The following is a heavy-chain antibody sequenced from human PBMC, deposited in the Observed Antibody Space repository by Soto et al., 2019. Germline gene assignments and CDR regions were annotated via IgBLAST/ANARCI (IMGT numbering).Heavy chain of an antibody. Sequence: EVQLLESGGGLVQPGGSLRLSCAASGFTFSSYAMSWVRQAPGKGREWVSAISGSGGSTYYADSVKGRFTISRDNSKNTLYLQMNSLRAEDTAVYYCAKVGGSYDTGGYWGQGTLVTVSS. CDR1: GFTFSSYA. V-gene: IGHV3-23*01. CDR2: ISGSGGST. D-gene: IGHD1-26*01. J-gene: IGHJ4*02. CDR3: AKVGGSYDTGGY.